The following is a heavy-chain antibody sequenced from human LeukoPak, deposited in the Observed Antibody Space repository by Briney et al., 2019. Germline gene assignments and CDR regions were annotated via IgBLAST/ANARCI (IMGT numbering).Heavy chain of an antibody. D-gene: IGHD3-10*01. V-gene: IGHV3-53*01. Sequence: GGSLRLSCAASDFTVSSNYMSWVRQAPGKGLEWVSVIHKNAITSYADTVKGRYTISRDNSKNTLYLQMNNLRVDDTAVYYCARSLRVRGVPDYMDVWGKGTTVTVYS. CDR1: DFTVSSNY. CDR2: IHKNAIT. CDR3: ARSLRVRGVPDYMDV. J-gene: IGHJ6*03.